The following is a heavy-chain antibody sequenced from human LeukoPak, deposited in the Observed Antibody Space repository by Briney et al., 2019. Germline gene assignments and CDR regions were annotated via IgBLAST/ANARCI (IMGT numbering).Heavy chain of an antibody. J-gene: IGHJ3*02. Sequence: GGSLRLSCAASGFTFTCCWMTWVRQAPGKGPEWVASINPDGSAEQYVDSVKGRFTISRDNAKSSVYLQMNSLRAEDTAVYYCAREEGYYDSRGSPAGAFDIWGQGTMVTVSS. V-gene: IGHV3-7*01. D-gene: IGHD3-22*01. CDR1: GFTFTCCW. CDR2: INPDGSAE. CDR3: AREEGYYDSRGSPAGAFDI.